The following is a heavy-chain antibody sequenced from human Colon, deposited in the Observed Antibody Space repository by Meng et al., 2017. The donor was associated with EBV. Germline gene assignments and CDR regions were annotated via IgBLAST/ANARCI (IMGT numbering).Heavy chain of an antibody. D-gene: IGHD4-17*01. J-gene: IGHJ4*02. V-gene: IGHV4-39*07. CDR1: GGSINNSPYF. CDR3: ARDRILGYGDDKPFDY. Sequence: PRVSGPRLVKPSETLSLTCTVSGGSINNSPYFWGWIRQPPGKGLEWIGSVYYSGSTNYNPSLKSRVTVSVDTSKNQFSLDLSSVTAADTAVYYCARDRILGYGDDKPFDYWGQGTLVTVPS. CDR2: VYYSGST.